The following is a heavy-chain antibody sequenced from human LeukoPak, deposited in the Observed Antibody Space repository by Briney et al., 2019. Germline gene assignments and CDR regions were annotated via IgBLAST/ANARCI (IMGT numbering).Heavy chain of an antibody. CDR1: GFNFDDYA. CDR3: AKTTLTHYYDTSGYYFDQ. D-gene: IGHD3-22*01. V-gene: IGHV3-9*01. J-gene: IGHJ4*02. CDR2: ITWNSDST. Sequence: GGSLRLSCATSGFNFDDYAMHWVRHAPGKGLEWVSGITWNSDSTVYADSVKGRFIISRDNAEKSLFLQMNSLRAEDTALYFCAKTTLTHYYDTSGYYFDQWGQGTLVTVSS.